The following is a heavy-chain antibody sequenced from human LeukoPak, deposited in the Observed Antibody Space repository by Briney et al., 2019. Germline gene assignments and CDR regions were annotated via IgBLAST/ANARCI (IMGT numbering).Heavy chain of an antibody. Sequence: ASVNLSYRSSGYTFTIYYMHWVRHAPGQGREWMGVINPSGSSTSYAQKFQGRVTMTRDTSTSTVYMELSSLRSEDTAVYYCARDWFSDSSGYYPSPGFDYWGQGTLVTVSS. J-gene: IGHJ4*02. D-gene: IGHD3-22*01. CDR1: GYTFTIYY. CDR3: ARDWFSDSSGYYPSPGFDY. V-gene: IGHV1-46*01. CDR2: INPSGSST.